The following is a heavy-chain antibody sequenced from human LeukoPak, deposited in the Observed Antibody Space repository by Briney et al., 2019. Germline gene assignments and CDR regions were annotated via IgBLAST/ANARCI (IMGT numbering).Heavy chain of an antibody. V-gene: IGHV4-4*02. CDR1: LDSTTSNF. Sequence: SETLSLTCTVSLDSTTSNFWSWVRQPPGKGLEWIGEIHRSGSPNYNPSLQGRVTISIDRSRNQIVLELSSVTAADTAVYYCAREILGGFNPGAYWGQGTLVTVSS. CDR2: IHRSGSP. J-gene: IGHJ4*02. CDR3: AREILGGFNPGAY. D-gene: IGHD1-14*01.